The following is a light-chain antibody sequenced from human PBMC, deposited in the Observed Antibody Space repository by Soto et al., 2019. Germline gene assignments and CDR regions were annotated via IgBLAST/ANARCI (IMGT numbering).Light chain of an antibody. CDR2: DVS. CDR3: TSYTSSSTVV. J-gene: IGLJ2*01. Sequence: ALTQRASVSGSPGQSITISCTGTSSDVGGYNYVSWYQQHPGKAPKLMIYDVSNRPSGVSNRFSGSKSGNTASLTISGLQAEDEADYYCTSYTSSSTVVFGGGTKLTVL. V-gene: IGLV2-14*01. CDR1: SSDVGGYNY.